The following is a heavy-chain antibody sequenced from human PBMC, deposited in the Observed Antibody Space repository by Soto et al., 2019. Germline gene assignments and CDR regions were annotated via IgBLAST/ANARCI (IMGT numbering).Heavy chain of an antibody. D-gene: IGHD3-10*01. CDR2: IYYSGST. Sequence: SETLSPTCTVTGGPISSNSYYLGWIRQPPGKGLEWIGSIYYSGSTYYNPSLKSRVTISVDTSKNQFSLKLSSVTAADTAVYYCARRQKLLWFGESHWFDPWGQGTLVTVSS. J-gene: IGHJ5*02. CDR3: ARRQKLLWFGESHWFDP. V-gene: IGHV4-39*01. CDR1: GGPISSNSYY.